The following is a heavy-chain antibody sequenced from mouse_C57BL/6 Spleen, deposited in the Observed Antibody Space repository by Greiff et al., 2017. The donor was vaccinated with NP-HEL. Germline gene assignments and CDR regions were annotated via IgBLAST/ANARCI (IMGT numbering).Heavy chain of an antibody. CDR2: IYPGDGDT. D-gene: IGHD1-1*01. CDR3: ARWDYYGSSSRYFDV. V-gene: IGHV1-80*01. J-gene: IGHJ1*03. Sequence: VKLMESGAELVKPGASVKISCKASGYAFSSYWMNWVKQRPGKGLEWIGQIYPGDGDTNYNGKFKGKATLTADKSSSTAYMQLSSLTSEDSAVYFCARWDYYGSSSRYFDVWGTGTTVTVSS. CDR1: GYAFSSYW.